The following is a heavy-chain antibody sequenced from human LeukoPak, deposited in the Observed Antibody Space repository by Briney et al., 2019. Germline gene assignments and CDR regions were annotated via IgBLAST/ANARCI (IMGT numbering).Heavy chain of an antibody. J-gene: IGHJ5*02. CDR3: ARHSNQYCGGDCYSRWFDP. CDR2: ISYTGST. CDR1: GGSISGYC. D-gene: IGHD2-21*02. V-gene: IGHV4-59*08. Sequence: SETLSLTCTVSGGSISGYCWSWIRQPPGKALERVGFISYTGSTNYNPSLKSRVTISVDTSKKQFYLKLTSVTAADAAVYYCARHSNQYCGGDCYSRWFDPWGQGTLVTVSS.